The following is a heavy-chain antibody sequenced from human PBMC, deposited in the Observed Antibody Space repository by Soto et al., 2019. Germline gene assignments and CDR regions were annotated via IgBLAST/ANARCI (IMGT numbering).Heavy chain of an antibody. J-gene: IGHJ4*02. D-gene: IGHD3-22*01. CDR3: ARGARDPSYYYDSSGYYFDY. Sequence: SVKVSCKASGGTFSSYAISWVRQAPGQGLEWMGGIIPIFGTANYAQKFQGRVTITADKSTSTAYMELSSLRSEDTAVYYCARGARDPSYYYDSSGYYFDYWGQGTLVTVSS. CDR1: GGTFSSYA. V-gene: IGHV1-69*06. CDR2: IIPIFGTA.